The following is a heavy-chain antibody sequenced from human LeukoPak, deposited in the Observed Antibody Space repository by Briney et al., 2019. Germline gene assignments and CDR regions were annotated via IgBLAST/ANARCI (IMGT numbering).Heavy chain of an antibody. CDR1: GFSISSGDYY. V-gene: IGHV4-30-4*01. J-gene: IGHJ4*02. CDR3: ARGRITMITYFDY. D-gene: IGHD3-22*01. CDR2: IYYSGST. Sequence: PSETLSLTCTVSGFSISSGDYYWRWLRQPPGKGREWIGYIYYSGSTYYNPSLKSRVTISVDTSKNQFSLKLSSVTAADTAVYYCARGRITMITYFDYWGQGTLVTVSS.